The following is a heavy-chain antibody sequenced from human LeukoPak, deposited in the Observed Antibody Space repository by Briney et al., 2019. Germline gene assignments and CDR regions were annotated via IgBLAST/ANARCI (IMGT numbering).Heavy chain of an antibody. CDR2: ISAYNGNT. D-gene: IGHD5-12*01. CDR3: ARAYSGYSAFDI. J-gene: IGHJ3*02. Sequence: ASVKVSCKASGYTFTSYGISWVRRAPGQGLEWMGWISAYNGNTNYAQKLQGRVTMTTDTSTSTAYMELRSLRSDDTAVYYCARAYSGYSAFDIWGQGTMVTVSS. CDR1: GYTFTSYG. V-gene: IGHV1-18*01.